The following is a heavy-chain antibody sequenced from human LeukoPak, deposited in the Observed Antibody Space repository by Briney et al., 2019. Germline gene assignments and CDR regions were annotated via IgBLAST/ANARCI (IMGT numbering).Heavy chain of an antibody. V-gene: IGHV1-18*01. CDR1: GYTFTSYA. CDR2: ISPYNGQT. D-gene: IGHD6-19*01. CDR3: ANSKYSRGWYDY. J-gene: IGHJ4*02. Sequence: ASVKVSCKASGYTFTSYAISWVRQAPGQGLEWMGWISPYNGQTTYAQKFQGRLSMTTDTSTGSAYMALWSLSSDDTAVYYCANSKYSRGWYDYWGQGTLVTVSS.